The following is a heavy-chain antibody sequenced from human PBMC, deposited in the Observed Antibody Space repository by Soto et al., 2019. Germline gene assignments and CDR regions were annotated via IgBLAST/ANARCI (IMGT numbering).Heavy chain of an antibody. Sequence: QVQLEESGGGLVEPGGSLRLSCAASGFRVSDNYMTWIRQAPGKGLEWVSYISSSGAYTNYADSVKGRFTIAKDNAKNSVSLQMDRLCGEDTAVYFFARSTGRTQALRYDFGLDVWGQGTTVTVSS. CDR3: ARSTGRTQALRYDFGLDV. V-gene: IGHV3-11*06. CDR2: ISSSGAYT. J-gene: IGHJ6*02. CDR1: GFRVSDNY.